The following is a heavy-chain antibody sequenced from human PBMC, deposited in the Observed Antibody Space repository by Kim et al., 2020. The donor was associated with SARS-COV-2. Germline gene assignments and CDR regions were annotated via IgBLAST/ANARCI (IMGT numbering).Heavy chain of an antibody. J-gene: IGHJ4*01. CDR2: VRGSSNNT. V-gene: IGHV3-23*01. Sequence: GGSLRLSCAASGFTFDRYGMNWVRQAPGKGLEWVSGVRGSSNNTFYEDSVRGRFTISRDNSKKTLYLQLNNLRVDDTGVYFCARLEGVLVAGNHHYYWC. CDR3: ARLEGVLVAGNHHYY. CDR1: GFTFDRYG. D-gene: IGHD2-15*01.